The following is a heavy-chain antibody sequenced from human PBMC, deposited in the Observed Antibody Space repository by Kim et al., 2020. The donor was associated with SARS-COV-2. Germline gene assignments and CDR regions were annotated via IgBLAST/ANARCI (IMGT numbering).Heavy chain of an antibody. J-gene: IGHJ5*02. CDR2: IYYSGST. CDR3: ARRWLVRGILFDP. Sequence: SETLSLTCTVSGGSISSSSYYWGWIRQPPGKGLEWIGSIYYSGSTYYNPSLKSRVTISVDTSKNQFSLKLSSVTAADTAVYYCARRWLVRGILFDPWGQGTLVTVSS. CDR1: GGSISSSSYY. V-gene: IGHV4-39*01. D-gene: IGHD3-10*01.